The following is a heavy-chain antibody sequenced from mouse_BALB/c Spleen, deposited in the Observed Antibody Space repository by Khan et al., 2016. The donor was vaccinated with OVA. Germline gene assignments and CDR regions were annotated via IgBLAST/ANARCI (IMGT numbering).Heavy chain of an antibody. V-gene: IGHV9-3-1*01. Sequence: QIQLVQSGPEVKKPGETVKISCKASGHTFTKFGMNWVKQAPEKGLKWMGWINTYTGEPTYADDFNGRFAFSLETSASTAYLQINNLKNEDTATYCCARPPYFSYVLDNWGKGTSVTVSS. D-gene: IGHD2-10*01. CDR2: INTYTGEP. CDR3: ARPPYFSYVLDN. J-gene: IGHJ4*01. CDR1: GHTFTKFG.